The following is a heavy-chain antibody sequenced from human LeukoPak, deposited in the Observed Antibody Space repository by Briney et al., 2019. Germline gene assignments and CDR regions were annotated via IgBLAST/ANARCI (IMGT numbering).Heavy chain of an antibody. J-gene: IGHJ4*02. CDR2: IWADGSNE. Sequence: GGSLRLSCAASGFSFSSYGMHWVRQAPGKGLEWVAIIWADGSNEYYADSVKGRFTISKDNSKNTLYLQMNSLRAEDMAVFYCARDLTGDAYFDYWGQGTLVTVSS. D-gene: IGHD7-27*01. V-gene: IGHV3-33*01. CDR3: ARDLTGDAYFDY. CDR1: GFSFSSYG.